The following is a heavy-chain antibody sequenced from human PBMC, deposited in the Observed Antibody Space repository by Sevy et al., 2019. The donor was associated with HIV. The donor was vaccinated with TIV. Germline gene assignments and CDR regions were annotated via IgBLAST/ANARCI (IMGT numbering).Heavy chain of an antibody. CDR1: EFTFSSYA. Sequence: GGSLRLSCAASEFTFSSYAMSWVRQAPGKGLEWVSAISGSGGSTYYADSVKGRFTISRDNSKNTLYLQMNTLRAEDTAVYYCAKELRSSGYYNDYWGQGTLVTVSS. CDR2: ISGSGGST. D-gene: IGHD3-22*01. CDR3: AKELRSSGYYNDY. V-gene: IGHV3-23*01. J-gene: IGHJ4*02.